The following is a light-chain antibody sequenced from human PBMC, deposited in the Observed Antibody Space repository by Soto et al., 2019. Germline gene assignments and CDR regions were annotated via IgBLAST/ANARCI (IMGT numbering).Light chain of an antibody. CDR3: CSYAGRSTLV. CDR1: SSDVGSYNL. V-gene: IGLV2-23*01. J-gene: IGLJ3*02. CDR2: EGS. Sequence: QSALTQPASVSGSPGQSITISCTGSSSDVGSYNLVSWHQQYPGKAPKLMIYEGSKRTSGVSNRFSGSKSGNTASLTISGLQAEDEAEYYCCSYAGRSTLVFGGGTKLTVL.